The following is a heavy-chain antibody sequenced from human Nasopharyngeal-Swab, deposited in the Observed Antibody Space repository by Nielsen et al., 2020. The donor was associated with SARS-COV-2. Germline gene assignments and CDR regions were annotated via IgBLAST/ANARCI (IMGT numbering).Heavy chain of an antibody. CDR2: IKSKTDGGTT. CDR1: GFTFSNAW. V-gene: IGHV3-15*01. CDR3: TTDFMGLLSVGFDY. Sequence: GGSLRLSCAASGFTFSNAWMSWVRQAPGKGLEWVGRIKSKTDGGTTDYAAPVKGRFTISRDDSKNTLYLQMNSLKTEDTAVYYCTTDFMGLLSVGFDYWGQGTLVTVSS. J-gene: IGHJ4*02. D-gene: IGHD4/OR15-4a*01.